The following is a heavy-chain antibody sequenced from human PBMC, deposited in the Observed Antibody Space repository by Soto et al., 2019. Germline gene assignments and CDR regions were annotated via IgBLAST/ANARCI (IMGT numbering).Heavy chain of an antibody. J-gene: IGHJ4*02. CDR2: IYYSGST. D-gene: IGHD6-19*01. V-gene: IGHV4-59*01. Sequence: SETLSLTCTVSGGSISSYYWSWIRQPPGKGLEWIGYIYYSGSTNYNPSLKSRVTISVDTSTNQFSLKLSSVTAADTAVYYCERAHSSGPEIWQYWGKGPLVTVPS. CDR1: GGSISSYY. CDR3: ERAHSSGPEIWQY.